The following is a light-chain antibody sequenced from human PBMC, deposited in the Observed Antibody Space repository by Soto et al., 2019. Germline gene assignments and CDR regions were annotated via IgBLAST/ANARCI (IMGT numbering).Light chain of an antibody. CDR2: EVS. V-gene: IGLV2-14*01. CDR1: SSDVGFYNY. CDR3: SSYTSSSTEV. J-gene: IGLJ3*02. Sequence: QSVLTQPASVSGSPGQSITIFCTGTSSDVGFYNYVSWYQHHPGRAPKLLISEVSNRPSGVSNRFSGSKSGNTASLTISGLQAEDEADYYCSSYTSSSTEVFGGGTQLTVL.